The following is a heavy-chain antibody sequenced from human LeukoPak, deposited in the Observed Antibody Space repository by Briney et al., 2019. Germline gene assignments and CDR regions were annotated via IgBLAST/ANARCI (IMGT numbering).Heavy chain of an antibody. CDR2: ISYDGSNK. V-gene: IGHV3-30*18. J-gene: IGHJ4*02. D-gene: IGHD6-19*01. CDR3: AKSYDNGWYVCDY. Sequence: GGSLRLSCAASGFTFSSYPIHGVRQAPGKGLEGVAVISYDGSNKYYADSVKGRFTISRDNSKNTLFLQMNSLRPEDTAVYYCAKSYDNGWYVCDYWGQGTLVTVSS. CDR1: GFTFSSYP.